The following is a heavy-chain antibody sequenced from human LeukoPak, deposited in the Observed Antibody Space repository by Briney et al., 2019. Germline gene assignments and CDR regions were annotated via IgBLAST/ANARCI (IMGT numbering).Heavy chain of an antibody. J-gene: IGHJ4*02. CDR3: ARGLGSPVGQ. D-gene: IGHD1-26*01. CDR2: MNPKTGNT. V-gene: IGHV1-8*01. CDR1: GYTFTIYD. Sequence: GXSVKVSCKASGYTFTIYDINWVRQAPGQGLEWMGWMNPKTGNTGYAQNFQGRVSMTSNTSITTAYMELSSLRSEDTAVYYCARGLGSPVGQWGQGTLVTVSS.